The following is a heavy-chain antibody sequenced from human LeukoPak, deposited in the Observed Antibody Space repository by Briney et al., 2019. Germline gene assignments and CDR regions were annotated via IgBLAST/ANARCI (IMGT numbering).Heavy chain of an antibody. V-gene: IGHV4-39*07. Sequence: SETLSLTCTVSGGSISSSSYYWGWIRQPPGKGLEWIGSIYYSGSTYYNPSLKSRVTISVDTSKNQFSLKLSSVTAADTAVYYCARDGKAARPNYYYYYMDVWGKGTTVTVSS. CDR1: GGSISSSSYY. J-gene: IGHJ6*03. CDR2: IYYSGST. D-gene: IGHD6-6*01. CDR3: ARDGKAARPNYYYYYMDV.